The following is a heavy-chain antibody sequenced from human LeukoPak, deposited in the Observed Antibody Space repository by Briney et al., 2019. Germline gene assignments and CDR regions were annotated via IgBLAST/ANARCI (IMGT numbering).Heavy chain of an antibody. J-gene: IGHJ4*02. CDR1: GFTFSSYS. CDR2: ISSSSSYI. V-gene: IGHV3-21*01. D-gene: IGHD3-3*01. Sequence: PGGSLRLSCAASGFTFSSYSMNRVRQAPGKGLEWVSSISSSSSYIYYADSVKGRFTISRDNAKNSLYLQMNSLRAEDTAVYYCARGERGYDFWTNFDYWGQGTLVTVSS. CDR3: ARGERGYDFWTNFDY.